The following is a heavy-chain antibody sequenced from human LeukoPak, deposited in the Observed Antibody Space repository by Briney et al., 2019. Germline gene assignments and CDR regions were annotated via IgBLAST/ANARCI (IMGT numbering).Heavy chain of an antibody. V-gene: IGHV3-30*02. CDR2: IRYDGSNK. CDR3: AKKGIAVALFDY. D-gene: IGHD6-19*01. CDR1: GFTFSSYG. Sequence: GGSLRLSCAASGFTFSSYGMHWVRQAPGKGLEWVAFIRYDGSNKYYADSVKGRFTISRDNSKNTLYLQMNSLRAEDTAVYYCAKKGIAVALFDYWGQGTLVTVSS. J-gene: IGHJ4*02.